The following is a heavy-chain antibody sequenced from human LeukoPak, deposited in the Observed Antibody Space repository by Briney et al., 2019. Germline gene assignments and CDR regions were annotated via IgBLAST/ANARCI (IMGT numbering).Heavy chain of an antibody. V-gene: IGHV1-8*01. CDR3: ARPIRGTDYKIWYAFDI. J-gene: IGHJ3*02. CDR2: MNPNSGNT. CDR1: GYTFTSYD. Sequence: ASVKVSCKASGYTFTSYDINWVRQATGQGLERMGWMNPNSGNTGYAQKFQGRVTMTRNTSISTAYMELSSLRSEDTVVYYCARPIRGTDYKIWYAFDIWGQGTMVTVSS. D-gene: IGHD3-10*01.